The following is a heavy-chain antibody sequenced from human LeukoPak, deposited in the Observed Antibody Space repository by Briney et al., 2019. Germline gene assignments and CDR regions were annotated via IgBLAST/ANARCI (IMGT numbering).Heavy chain of an antibody. J-gene: IGHJ4*02. Sequence: ASVKVSCKASGYTFTGYYMHWVRQAPGQGLEWMGWINPSSGGTNYAQKFQGWVTMTRDTSISTAYMELSRLRSDDTAVYYCARGDRIAVAGTPLPFDYWGQGTLVTVSS. V-gene: IGHV1-2*04. CDR3: ARGDRIAVAGTPLPFDY. CDR2: INPSSGGT. CDR1: GYTFTGYY. D-gene: IGHD6-19*01.